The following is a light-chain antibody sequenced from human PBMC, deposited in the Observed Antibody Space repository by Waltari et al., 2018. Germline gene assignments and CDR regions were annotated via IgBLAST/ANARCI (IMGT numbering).Light chain of an antibody. V-gene: IGLV2-23*02. CDR1: TSDVGNYDL. CDR3: CSYAGRGTYV. J-gene: IGLJ1*01. CDR2: EVN. Sequence: QSALTQPASVSGTPGQSITISCTGTTSDVGNYDLVSWYHQHPGKAPKPLICEVNTRPAGVSSRSSGSKSGNTASLTISGLQAEDEADYYCCSYAGRGTYVFGSGTKVTVL.